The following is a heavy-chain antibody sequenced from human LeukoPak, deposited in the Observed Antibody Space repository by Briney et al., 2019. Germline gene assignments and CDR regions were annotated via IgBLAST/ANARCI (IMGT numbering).Heavy chain of an antibody. V-gene: IGHV3-11*01. CDR1: GGSFSGYY. CDR3: ARLYGSGRTRGGYFDY. CDR2: ISSSGSTI. Sequence: LSLTCAVYGGSFSGYYWSWIRQAPGKGLEWVSYISSSGSTIYYADSVKGRFTISRDNAKNSLYLQMNSLRAEDTAVYYCARLYGSGRTRGGYFDYWGQGTLVTVSS. J-gene: IGHJ4*02. D-gene: IGHD3-10*01.